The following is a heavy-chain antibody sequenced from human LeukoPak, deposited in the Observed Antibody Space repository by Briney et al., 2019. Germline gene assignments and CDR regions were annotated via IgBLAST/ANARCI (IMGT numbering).Heavy chain of an antibody. CDR3: AKSHDLWFGELLFSPLDY. CDR2: ISGSGGST. V-gene: IGHV3-23*01. D-gene: IGHD3-10*01. Sequence: PGGSLRLSCAASGLTFSSYAMSWVRQAPGKGLEWVSAISGSGGSTYYADSVKGRFTISRDNSKNTLYLQMNSLRAEDTAVYYCAKSHDLWFGELLFSPLDYWGQGTLVTVSS. CDR1: GLTFSSYA. J-gene: IGHJ4*02.